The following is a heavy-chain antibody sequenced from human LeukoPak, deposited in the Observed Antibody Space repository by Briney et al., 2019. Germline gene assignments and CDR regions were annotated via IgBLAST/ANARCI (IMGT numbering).Heavy chain of an antibody. J-gene: IGHJ4*02. CDR2: MNPNSGNT. Sequence: VASVKVSCKAPGYTFTSYDINWVRQATGQGLEWMGWMNPNSGNTGYAQKFQGRVTITRNTSISTAYMELSSLRSEDTAVYYCARVRGGCSGGSCYSDYWGQGTLVTVSS. CDR3: ARVRGGCSGGSCYSDY. V-gene: IGHV1-8*03. D-gene: IGHD2-15*01. CDR1: GYTFTSYD.